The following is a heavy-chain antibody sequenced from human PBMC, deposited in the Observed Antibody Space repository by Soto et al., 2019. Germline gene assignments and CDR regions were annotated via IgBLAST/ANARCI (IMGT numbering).Heavy chain of an antibody. CDR1: GYTFTSYA. V-gene: IGHV1-3*01. CDR2: INAGNGNT. J-gene: IGHJ4*02. Sequence: QVQLVQSGAEVKKPGASVKVSCKASGYTFTSYAMHWVRQAPGQRLEWMGWINAGNGNTKYSQKFQNRVTITNDTRASTAYIELSSLKSEDTAVYYCAGGRILLLGFWDLHYWGQGTLVTVSS. D-gene: IGHD3-10*01. CDR3: AGGRILLLGFWDLHY.